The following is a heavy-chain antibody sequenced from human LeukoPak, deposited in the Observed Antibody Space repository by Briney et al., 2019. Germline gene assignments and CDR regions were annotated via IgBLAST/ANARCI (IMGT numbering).Heavy chain of an antibody. D-gene: IGHD3-10*01. Sequence: GGSLRLSCAASGFTFSSYGMHWVRQAPGKGLEWVAVISYDGSNKYYADSVKGRFTISRDNSKNTLYLQMNSLRAEDTAVYYCAKDRSGGYGSGSYYFDYWGQGTLVTVSS. CDR3: AKDRSGGYGSGSYYFDY. CDR1: GFTFSSYG. V-gene: IGHV3-30*18. J-gene: IGHJ4*02. CDR2: ISYDGSNK.